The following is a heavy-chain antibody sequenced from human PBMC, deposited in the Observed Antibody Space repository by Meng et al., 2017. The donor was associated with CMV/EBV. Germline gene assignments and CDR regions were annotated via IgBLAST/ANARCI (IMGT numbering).Heavy chain of an antibody. Sequence: SETLSLTCAVYGGSFSGYYWSWIRQPPGKGLEWIGEINHSGSTNYNQSLKSRVTISVDTSKNQFSLKLSSVTAADTAVYYCAGRPLYLVVVPAARDWFDPWGQGTLVTVSS. CDR1: GGSFSGYY. J-gene: IGHJ5*02. V-gene: IGHV4-34*01. D-gene: IGHD2-2*01. CDR3: AGRPLYLVVVPAARDWFDP. CDR2: INHSGST.